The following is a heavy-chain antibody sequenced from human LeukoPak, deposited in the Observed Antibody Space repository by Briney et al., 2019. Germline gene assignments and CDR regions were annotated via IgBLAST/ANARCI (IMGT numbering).Heavy chain of an antibody. V-gene: IGHV4-34*01. CDR2: IYYSGST. D-gene: IGHD6-13*01. Sequence: PSETLSLTCAVYGGSFSGYYWSWIRQPPGKGLEWIGSIYYSGSTYYNPSLKSRVTISVDTSKNQFSLKLSSVTAADTAVYYCARQGVGYSSSWYSFDYWGQGTLVTVSS. CDR1: GGSFSGYY. CDR3: ARQGVGYSSSWYSFDY. J-gene: IGHJ4*02.